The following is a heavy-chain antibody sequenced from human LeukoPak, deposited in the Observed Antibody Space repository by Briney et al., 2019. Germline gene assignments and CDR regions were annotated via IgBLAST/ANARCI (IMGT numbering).Heavy chain of an antibody. V-gene: IGHV4-38-2*02. CDR2: IYHSGST. CDR3: ARDGLASSSLFSWFDP. J-gene: IGHJ5*02. Sequence: SETLSLTCAVSGYSISSGYYWGWIRQPPGKGLEWIGSIYHSGSTYYNPSLKSRVTISVDTSKNQFSLKLSSVTAADTAVYYCARDGLASSSLFSWFDPLREATLVTVSS. D-gene: IGHD6-6*01. CDR1: GYSISSGYY.